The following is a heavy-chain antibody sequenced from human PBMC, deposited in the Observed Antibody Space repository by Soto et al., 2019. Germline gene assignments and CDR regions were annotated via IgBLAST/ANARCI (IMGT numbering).Heavy chain of an antibody. CDR2: IYYSGST. CDR1: GGSISSGGYY. V-gene: IGHV4-31*03. CDR3: ARSMIVVVRSGNAFDI. J-gene: IGHJ3*02. Sequence: QVQLQESGPGLVKPSQTLSLTCTVSGGSISSGGYYWSWIRQHPGKGLEWIGYIYYSGSTYYNPSLKSRVTISVDTSKNQFSLKLSSVTAADTAVYYCARSMIVVVRSGNAFDILGQGTMVTVSS. D-gene: IGHD3-22*01.